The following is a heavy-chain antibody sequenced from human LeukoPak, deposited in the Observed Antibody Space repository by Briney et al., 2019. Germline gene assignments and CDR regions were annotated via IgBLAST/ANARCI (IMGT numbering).Heavy chain of an antibody. D-gene: IGHD6-13*01. V-gene: IGHV3-13*01. J-gene: IGHJ2*01. CDR1: GFTFSSYD. CDR3: ARAAYSSTWYSRYFDL. CDR2: IGTAGGI. Sequence: GGSLRLSCAASGFTFSSYDIHWVRQATGKGLEWVSGIGTAGGIYYPGSVKGRFTISREDAKNSLYLQMNSLRAGDTAVYYCARAAYSSTWYSRYFDLWGRGTLVTVSS.